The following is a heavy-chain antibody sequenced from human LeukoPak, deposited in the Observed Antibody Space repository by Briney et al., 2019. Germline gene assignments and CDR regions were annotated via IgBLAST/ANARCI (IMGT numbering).Heavy chain of an antibody. Sequence: GGSLRLSCAASGFTFSSYWMSWVRQAPGKGLEWVANIKQDGSEKYYVDSVKGRFTISRDNAKNSLYLQMSNLRADDTAMYYCSNGIYSSSYWGQGTLVTVSS. J-gene: IGHJ4*02. D-gene: IGHD6-6*01. CDR2: IKQDGSEK. V-gene: IGHV3-7*01. CDR3: SNGIYSSSY. CDR1: GFTFSSYW.